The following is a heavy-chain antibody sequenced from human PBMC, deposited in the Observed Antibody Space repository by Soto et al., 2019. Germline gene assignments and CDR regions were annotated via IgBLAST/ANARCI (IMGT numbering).Heavy chain of an antibody. V-gene: IGHV3-11*01. J-gene: IGHJ6*02. CDR1: GFTFSDYH. CDR3: AAVGYCFTTSCPPKSDYHYGMDV. CDR2: ISRSGSTI. D-gene: IGHD2-2*01. Sequence: AGGSLRLSCEASGFTFSDYHLSWIRQAPGKGLECVSYISRSGSTIYYADSVKGRFTISRDNAKNSLYLQMNSLRADDTAVYYCAAVGYCFTTSCPPKSDYHYGMDVWGQGTAVTVSS.